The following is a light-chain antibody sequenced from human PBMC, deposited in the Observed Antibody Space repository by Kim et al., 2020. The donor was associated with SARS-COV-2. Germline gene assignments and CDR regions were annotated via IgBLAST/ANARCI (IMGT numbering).Light chain of an antibody. CDR1: NIGSKN. Sequence: YELTQPLSVSVALGQTARITCGVNNIGSKNVHWYQHKPGQAPVLVIYRDSNRPSGIPERFSGSNSGNTATLTISRAQSGDAADYYCQVWDSSTVFGGGT. J-gene: IGLJ3*02. CDR3: QVWDSSTV. V-gene: IGLV3-9*01. CDR2: RDS.